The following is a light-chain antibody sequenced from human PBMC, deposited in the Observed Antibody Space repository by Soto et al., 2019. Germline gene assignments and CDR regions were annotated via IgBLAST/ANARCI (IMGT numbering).Light chain of an antibody. CDR1: QSVSNN. CDR2: GAS. J-gene: IGKJ1*01. Sequence: EVVMTQSPATLSLSPGERATLSCRASQSVSNNLAWYQQKPGQAPRLLIYGASTRATGIPARFSGSGSGTEFTLTTSSLQYEDFAIYYCQQYNTWPRTFGQGTKVEVK. CDR3: QQYNTWPRT. V-gene: IGKV3-15*01.